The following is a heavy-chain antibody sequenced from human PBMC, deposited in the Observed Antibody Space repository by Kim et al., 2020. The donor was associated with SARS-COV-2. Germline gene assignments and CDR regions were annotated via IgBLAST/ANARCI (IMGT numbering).Heavy chain of an antibody. Sequence: GGSLRLSCAASGFTFSDYYMSWIRQAPGKGLEWVSYISSSGSTIYYADSVKGRFTISRDNAKNSLYLQMNSLRAEDTAVYYCAREESMSIAAAGTQPLDYWGQGTLVTVSS. CDR2: ISSSGSTI. D-gene: IGHD6-13*01. CDR3: AREESMSIAAAGTQPLDY. CDR1: GFTFSDYY. J-gene: IGHJ4*02. V-gene: IGHV3-11*01.